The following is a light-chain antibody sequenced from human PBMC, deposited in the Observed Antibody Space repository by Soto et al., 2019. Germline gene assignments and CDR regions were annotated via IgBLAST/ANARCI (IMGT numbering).Light chain of an antibody. Sequence: DIQLTQSPSFLSASVGDTVTITCRASQGMSTYLAWYQQKPGKVPKLLIRSASTLQSGVPPRFSGGGSGTEFTLAISTLQPDDSGIYYCQQLNGYHLAFGGGTNVEI. CDR3: QQLNGYHLA. J-gene: IGKJ4*01. V-gene: IGKV1-9*01. CDR2: SAS. CDR1: QGMSTY.